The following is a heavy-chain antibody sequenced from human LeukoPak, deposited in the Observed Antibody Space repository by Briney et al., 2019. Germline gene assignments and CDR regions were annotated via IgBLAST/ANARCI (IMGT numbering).Heavy chain of an antibody. CDR3: ARGPPGSYSSSSYRPFDY. CDR1: GGSFSGYY. V-gene: IGHV4-34*01. J-gene: IGHJ4*02. CDR2: INHSGST. D-gene: IGHD6-6*01. Sequence: SETLSLTCAVYGGSFSGYYWSWIRQPPGKGLEWIGEINHSGSTNYNPSLKSRVTISVDTSKNQFSLKLSSVTAADTAVYYCARGPPGSYSSSSYRPFDYWGQGTLVTVSS.